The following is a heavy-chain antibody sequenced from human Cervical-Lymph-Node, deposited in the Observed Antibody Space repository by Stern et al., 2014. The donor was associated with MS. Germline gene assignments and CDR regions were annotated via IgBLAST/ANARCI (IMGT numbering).Heavy chain of an antibody. Sequence: VQLVESVGGVVQPGRSLTLSCAASGFSLSNSGMHWVRQAPGTGLEWVAVMSFVGGNKKYGDSVKGRFSISRDMANNTLFLQMNSLRPEDTAVYYCMGVGDAMHVWGQGTTVIVSS. V-gene: IGHV3-30*03. CDR2: MSFVGGNK. CDR1: GFSLSNSG. J-gene: IGHJ6*02. CDR3: MGVGDAMHV.